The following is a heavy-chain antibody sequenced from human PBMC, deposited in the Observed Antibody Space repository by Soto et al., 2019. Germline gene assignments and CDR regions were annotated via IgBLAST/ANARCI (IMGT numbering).Heavy chain of an antibody. CDR1: GGTFSRHT. J-gene: IGHJ3*02. D-gene: IGHD1-26*01. V-gene: IGHV1-69*19. CDR3: ARGTMENSGMPTFDI. Sequence: QVQLVQSGAEVKKPGSSVKVSCKASGGTFSRHTISWVRQAPGQGLEWMGGIVPMFGSTNYAQKFQGRVTISVYEFTSTAYMALTRLRSEDTAVFLWARGTMENSGMPTFDIWGQGTMVTVSS. CDR2: IVPMFGST.